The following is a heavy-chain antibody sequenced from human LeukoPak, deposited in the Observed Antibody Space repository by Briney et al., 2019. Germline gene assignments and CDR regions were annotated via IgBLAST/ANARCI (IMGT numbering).Heavy chain of an antibody. CDR3: ARDLRGYSYGYSH. V-gene: IGHV3-64*01. J-gene: IGHJ4*02. Sequence: GSLRLSCAASGFTFSSYAMHWVRQAPGKGLEYVSAISSNGGSTYYANSVKGRFTISRDNSKNTLYLQMGSLRAEDMAVYYCARDLRGYSYGYSHWGQGTLVTVSS. CDR1: GFTFSSYA. CDR2: ISSNGGST. D-gene: IGHD5-18*01.